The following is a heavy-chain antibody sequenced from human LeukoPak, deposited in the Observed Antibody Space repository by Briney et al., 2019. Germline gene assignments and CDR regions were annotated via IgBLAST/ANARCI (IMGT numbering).Heavy chain of an antibody. J-gene: IGHJ4*02. Sequence: GGSLRPSCAASGFTFSSYAMHWVRQAPGKGLEWVAVISYDGSNKYYADSVKGRFTISRDNSKNTLYLQMNSLRAEDTAVYYCARGLRYFDWFDYWGQGTLVTVSS. CDR2: ISYDGSNK. CDR3: ARGLRYFDWFDY. D-gene: IGHD3-9*01. V-gene: IGHV3-30-3*01. CDR1: GFTFSSYA.